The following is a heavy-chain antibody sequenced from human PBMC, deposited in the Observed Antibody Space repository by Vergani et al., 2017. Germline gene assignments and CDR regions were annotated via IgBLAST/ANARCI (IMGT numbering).Heavy chain of an antibody. CDR1: GGTFSSYA. Sequence: QVQLVQSGAEVKKPGSSVKVSCKASGGTFSSYAISWVRQAPGQGLEWMGRIIPSHGKANYEQKYQVRVTMTADKSKNTAYMELSSLRSEDTAVYSCAXELITMVRGRLNSGLDYGGQGTLVTGSS. CDR2: IIPSHGKA. CDR3: AXELITMVRGRLNSGLDY. V-gene: IGHV1-69*04. D-gene: IGHD3-10*01. J-gene: IGHJ4*02.